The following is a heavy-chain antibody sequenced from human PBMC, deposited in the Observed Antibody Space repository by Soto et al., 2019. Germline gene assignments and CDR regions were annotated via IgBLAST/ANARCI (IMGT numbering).Heavy chain of an antibody. CDR3: ARVPVIDY. CDR1: GLSVSSNY. J-gene: IGHJ4*02. CDR2: IYRGGST. V-gene: IGHV3-53*01. Sequence: VGALRLSCAASGLSVSSNYVSWVRPAPGKGLEWVSVIYRGGSTYYADYVKGRFTLCRDNPKNKLYLQMNSLSAEDTAVYYCARVPVIDYWGQGTLVTVSS.